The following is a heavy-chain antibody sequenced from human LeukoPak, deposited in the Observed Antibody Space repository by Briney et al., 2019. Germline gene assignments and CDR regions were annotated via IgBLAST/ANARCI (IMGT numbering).Heavy chain of an antibody. CDR3: AIHIAVQDGYFDY. J-gene: IGHJ4*02. CDR2: ISGSGGTT. V-gene: IGHV3-23*01. D-gene: IGHD6-19*01. Sequence: PGGSLRLSCVASGFTFRTNAMIWVRQTPGKGLEWLSNISGSGGTTYYADSVRGRFTVSRDNSKNTVYLQMNSLRAEDTAVYYCAIHIAVQDGYFDYWGQGTLVTVSS. CDR1: GFTFRTNA.